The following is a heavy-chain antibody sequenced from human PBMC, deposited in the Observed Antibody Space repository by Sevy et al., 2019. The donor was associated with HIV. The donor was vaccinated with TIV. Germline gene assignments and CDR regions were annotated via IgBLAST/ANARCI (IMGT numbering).Heavy chain of an antibody. CDR1: GFTFSKYS. CDR3: AREGGTKPHDY. D-gene: IGHD2-15*01. V-gene: IGHV3-23*01. CDR2: LSFGCGEI. J-gene: IGHJ4*02. Sequence: GGSLRLPCAASGFTFSKYSMSWVRQPPGKGLGWVSTLSFGCGEINYADSVKGRFTISRDNSKSSVYLQMNNLRPEDTAVYYCAREGGTKPHDYWGQGTLVTVSS.